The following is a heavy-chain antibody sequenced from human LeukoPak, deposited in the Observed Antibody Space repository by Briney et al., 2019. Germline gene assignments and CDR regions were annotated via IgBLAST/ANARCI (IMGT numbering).Heavy chain of an antibody. Sequence: ASVKVSCKASGYTFTGYYMHWVRQAPGQGLEWMGWINPNSGGTNYAQKFQGRVTMTRDTSISTAYLELSRLRSDDTAVYYCAREVGAYYDAFDIWGQGTMVTVSS. CDR1: GYTFTGYY. V-gene: IGHV1-2*02. CDR3: AREVGAYYDAFDI. J-gene: IGHJ3*02. D-gene: IGHD1-26*01. CDR2: INPNSGGT.